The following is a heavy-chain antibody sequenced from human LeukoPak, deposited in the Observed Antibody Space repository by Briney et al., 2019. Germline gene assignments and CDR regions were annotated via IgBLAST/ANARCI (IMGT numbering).Heavy chain of an antibody. V-gene: IGHV4-59*01. CDR1: GESICGAS. CDR2: MYFSVTT. CDR3: ARISGRYSVNYFDF. Sequence: SGTLSLTSTVSGESICGASCSWIRQRPGERRGRVGYMYFSVTTNYNPSLNSRVTISLDTSKNQFSLKLSSVTAADTAVYYCARISGRYSVNYFDFWGQGTLVTVSS. J-gene: IGHJ4*02. D-gene: IGHD1-26*01.